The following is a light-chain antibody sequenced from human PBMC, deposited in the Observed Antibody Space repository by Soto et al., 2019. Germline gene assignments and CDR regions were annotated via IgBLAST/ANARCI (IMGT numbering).Light chain of an antibody. CDR3: QVWDSSINQAL. CDR1: NSNIESFY. CDR2: DDS. Sequence: VLTQPPSASGTPGQRVTISCSGSNSNIESFYVYWFQQKPGQSPVLVVYDDSDRPAGIPERFSGSNSGNTATLTISRVEAGDEADYYCQVWDSSINQALFGGGTKVTVL. V-gene: IGLV3-21*02. J-gene: IGLJ2*01.